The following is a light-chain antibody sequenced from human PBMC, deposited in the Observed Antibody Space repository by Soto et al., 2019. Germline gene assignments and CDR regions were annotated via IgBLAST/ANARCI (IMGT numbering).Light chain of an antibody. CDR2: RAS. CDR3: QQYYNLPWT. CDR1: RSVLHSSFNKNY. Sequence: DIVMTQSPDSLAVSLGERATINCKSSRSVLHSSFNKNYLAWFQQKPGQPPKLLIQRASTREFGVPDRFSGSGSGTDFTLTISSLQAEDVAVYYCQQYYNLPWTFGQGTKVEVK. J-gene: IGKJ1*01. V-gene: IGKV4-1*01.